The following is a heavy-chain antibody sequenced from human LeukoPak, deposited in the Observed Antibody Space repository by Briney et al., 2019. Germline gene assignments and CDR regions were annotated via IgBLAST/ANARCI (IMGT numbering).Heavy chain of an antibody. D-gene: IGHD4-23*01. CDR2: IRGNGGST. V-gene: IGHV3-23*01. CDR3: AKDLDTTVVLDAFDM. CDR1: GFSFSNYA. J-gene: IGHJ3*02. Sequence: GGSLRLSCAASGFSFSNYAMNWVRRASGKGLEWGSSIRGNGGSTYYAASVKGRFIISRDNSKNTLYLEMIGLRAEDTAVYYCAKDLDTTVVLDAFDMWGQGTLVAVSS.